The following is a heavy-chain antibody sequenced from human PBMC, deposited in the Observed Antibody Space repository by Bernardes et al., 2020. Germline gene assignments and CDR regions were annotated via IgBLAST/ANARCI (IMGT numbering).Heavy chain of an antibody. V-gene: IGHV3-21*01. Sequence: GRSLRPSCPVSGFTFSSYSMNWVRQAPGKGLEWVSSISSSSSYIYHADSGKGRSTISRDNAKNPLYLQMNSLRTEDPAVYYCARDPGYSSSSGDFDYWGQGTLVTVSS. D-gene: IGHD6-6*01. CDR3: ARDPGYSSSSGDFDY. J-gene: IGHJ4*02. CDR2: ISSSSSYI. CDR1: GFTFSSYS.